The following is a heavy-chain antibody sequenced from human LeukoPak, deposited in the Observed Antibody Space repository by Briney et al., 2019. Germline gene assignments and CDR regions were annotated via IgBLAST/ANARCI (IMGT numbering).Heavy chain of an antibody. V-gene: IGHV4-34*01. D-gene: IGHD3-10*01. CDR3: ARALRFGAYFDY. Sequence: PSETLSLTCAVYGGSFSGYYWSWIRQPPGKGLEWIGEINHSGSTNYNPSLKSRVTISVDTSKNQFSLKLSSVTAADTAVYYCARALRFGAYFDYWGQGTLVTVSS. J-gene: IGHJ4*02. CDR1: GGSFSGYY. CDR2: INHSGST.